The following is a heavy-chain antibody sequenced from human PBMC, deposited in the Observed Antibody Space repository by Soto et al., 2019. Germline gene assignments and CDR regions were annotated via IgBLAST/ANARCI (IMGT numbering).Heavy chain of an antibody. CDR3: ARASRNYFDY. Sequence: SETLSLTCTVSGDTITDYYWSWIRQSPGKGLEWIGYIYHSGSTYYNPSLKSRVTISIDTSKTQFSLKLSSVSAADTAVYYCARASRNYFDYWGQGTRVTVSS. CDR1: GDTITDYY. CDR2: IYHSGST. V-gene: IGHV4-59*01. J-gene: IGHJ4*02.